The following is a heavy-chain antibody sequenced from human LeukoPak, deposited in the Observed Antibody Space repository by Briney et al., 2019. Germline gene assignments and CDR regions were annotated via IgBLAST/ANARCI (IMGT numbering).Heavy chain of an antibody. J-gene: IGHJ3*02. Sequence: PSETLSLTCTVSGGSISSYYWSWIRQPPGKGLEWIGYIYYSGSTNYNPSLKSRVTISVDTSKNQFSLKLSSVTAADTAAYCCAINLCGGDCYSLAFDIWGQGTMVTVSS. CDR3: AINLCGGDCYSLAFDI. CDR2: IYYSGST. V-gene: IGHV4-59*01. CDR1: GGSISSYY. D-gene: IGHD2-21*02.